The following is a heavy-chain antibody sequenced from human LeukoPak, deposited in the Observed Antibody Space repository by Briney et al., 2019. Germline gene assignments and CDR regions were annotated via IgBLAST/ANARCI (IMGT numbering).Heavy chain of an antibody. CDR3: AKDLMYYDFWSGLIDYYYGMDV. CDR1: GFTFSSYA. CDR2: ISYDGSNK. D-gene: IGHD3-3*01. V-gene: IGHV3-30-3*01. Sequence: GGSLRLSCAASGFTFSSYAMHWVRQAPGKGLEWVAVISYDGSNKYYADSVKGRFTISRDNSKNTLYLQMNSLRAEDTAVYYCAKDLMYYDFWSGLIDYYYGMDVWGQGTTVTVSS. J-gene: IGHJ6*02.